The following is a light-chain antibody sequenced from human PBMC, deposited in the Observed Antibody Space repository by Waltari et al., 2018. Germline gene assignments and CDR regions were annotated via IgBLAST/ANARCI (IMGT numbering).Light chain of an antibody. CDR1: SSDIGAYKH. CDR2: EVD. V-gene: IGLV2-8*01. J-gene: IGLJ2*01. Sequence: QSALTQPPSASGSTGQTVIISCTGPSSDIGAYKHVSWYPQLPGRAPALIIYEVDRRPPGVPDRFSGSKSGNTASLTVSGLQTEDEGDYYCSSYAGSNKLIFGGVTKLTVL. CDR3: SSYAGSNKLI.